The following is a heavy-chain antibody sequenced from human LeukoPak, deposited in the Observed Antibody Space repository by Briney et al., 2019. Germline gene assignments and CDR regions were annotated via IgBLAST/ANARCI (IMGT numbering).Heavy chain of an antibody. D-gene: IGHD4-17*01. J-gene: IGHJ3*02. CDR3: ANSPTEDDAFDI. CDR2: ISGSGGSA. Sequence: GWSLRLSCAASGFTFSSYAMSWVRQAPGKGLEWVSAISGSGGSAYYADSVKGRFTISRDNSKNTLYLQMNSLRAEDTAVYYCANSPTEDDAFDIWGQGTMVTVSS. V-gene: IGHV3-23*01. CDR1: GFTFSSYA.